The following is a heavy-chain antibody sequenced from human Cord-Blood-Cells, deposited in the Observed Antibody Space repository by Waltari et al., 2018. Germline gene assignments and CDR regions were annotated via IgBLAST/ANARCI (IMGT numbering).Heavy chain of an antibody. Sequence: SWVRQAPGQGLEWMGGIIPIFGTANYAQKFQGRVTITADESTSTAYMELSSLRSEDTAVYYCARDRRIERWFDPWGQGTLVTVSS. V-gene: IGHV1-69*01. J-gene: IGHJ5*02. CDR3: ARDRRIERWFDP. CDR2: IIPIFGTA.